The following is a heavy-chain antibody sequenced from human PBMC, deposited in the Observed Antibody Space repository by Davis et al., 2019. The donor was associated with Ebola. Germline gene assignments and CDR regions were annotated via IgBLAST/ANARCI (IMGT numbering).Heavy chain of an antibody. V-gene: IGHV3-21*01. J-gene: IGHJ4*02. CDR3: ARNGGQQLFYYFDY. Sequence: GGSLRLSCAASGFTVSSNYMSWVRQAPGKGLEWVSAISGSGGSTYYADSVKGRFTISRDNAKNSLYLQMNSLRPEDTAVYYCARNGGQQLFYYFDYWGQGTLVTASS. D-gene: IGHD2-8*01. CDR1: GFTVSSNY. CDR2: ISGSGGST.